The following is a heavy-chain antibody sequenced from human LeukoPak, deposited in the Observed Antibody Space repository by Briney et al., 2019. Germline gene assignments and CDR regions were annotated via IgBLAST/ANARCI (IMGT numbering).Heavy chain of an antibody. Sequence: SETLSLTCAVSGGSISNYNWWSWVRQPPGKGLEWIGEIHHSGITNYNPSLKSRVIISVDKSKNQFSLKLNSVTAADTAVYYCARKAVSGTYFDYWGQGTLVTVSS. CDR2: IHHSGIT. D-gene: IGHD6-19*01. J-gene: IGHJ4*02. CDR3: ARKAVSGTYFDY. CDR1: GGSISNYNW. V-gene: IGHV4-4*02.